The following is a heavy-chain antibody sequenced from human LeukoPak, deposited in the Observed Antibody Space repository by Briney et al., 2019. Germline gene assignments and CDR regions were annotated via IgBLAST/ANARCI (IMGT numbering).Heavy chain of an antibody. D-gene: IGHD6-19*01. Sequence: PGGSLRLSCAASGFTFSSYGMHWVRQAPGKGLEWVALISYDGSNKYYADSVKGRFTISRDNSKNALYLQMNSLRADDTAVYYCAKPPGIAVAWGQGTLVTVSS. CDR3: AKPPGIAVA. CDR2: ISYDGSNK. V-gene: IGHV3-30*18. CDR1: GFTFSSYG. J-gene: IGHJ4*02.